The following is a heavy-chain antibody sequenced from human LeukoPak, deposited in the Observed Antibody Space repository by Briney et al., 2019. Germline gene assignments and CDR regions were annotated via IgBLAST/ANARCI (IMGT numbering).Heavy chain of an antibody. J-gene: IGHJ4*02. Sequence: GGSLGLSCAASRFTFNNYRMNWVRQAPGKGLEWVSSISSSGSYIYYADSVKGRFTISRDNAKNSLYLQMNSLRVEDTAVYYCARDSGGYFDYWGQGTLVTVSS. V-gene: IGHV3-21*01. CDR1: RFTFNNYR. CDR2: ISSSGSYI. D-gene: IGHD3-16*01. CDR3: ARDSGGYFDY.